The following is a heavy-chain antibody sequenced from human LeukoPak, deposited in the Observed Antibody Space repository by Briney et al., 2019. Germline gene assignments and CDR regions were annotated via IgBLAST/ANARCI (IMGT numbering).Heavy chain of an antibody. J-gene: IGHJ5*02. V-gene: IGHV3-11*01. Sequence: GGSLRLSCAASGFTFSDYYMSWIRQAPGKGLEWVSYISSSGSTICYADSVKGRFTISRDNAKNSLYLQMNSLRAEDTAVYYCAKYSSPNWFDPWGQGTLVTVSS. CDR1: GFTFSDYY. CDR2: ISSSGSTI. D-gene: IGHD6-13*01. CDR3: AKYSSPNWFDP.